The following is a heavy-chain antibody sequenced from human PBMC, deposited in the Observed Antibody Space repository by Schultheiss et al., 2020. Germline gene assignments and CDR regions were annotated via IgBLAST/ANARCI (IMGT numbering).Heavy chain of an antibody. CDR3: ARDFGGFDY. Sequence: SETLSLTCTVSGGSISSYYWSWIRQPPGKGLEWIGYIYYSGSTYYNPSLKSRVTMSVDTSKNQFSLKLSSVTAADTAVYYCARDFGGFDYWGQGTLVTVSS. CDR1: GGSISSYY. D-gene: IGHD3-10*01. V-gene: IGHV4-59*12. J-gene: IGHJ4*02. CDR2: IYYSGST.